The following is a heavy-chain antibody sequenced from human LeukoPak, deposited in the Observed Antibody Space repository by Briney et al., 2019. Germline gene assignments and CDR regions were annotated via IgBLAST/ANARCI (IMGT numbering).Heavy chain of an antibody. J-gene: IGHJ6*01. V-gene: IGHV1-69*13. CDR3: ARDLHISDYGMDV. CDR2: IIPIFGTA. Sequence: SVKVSCKASGGTFSSYAISWVRQAPGQGLEWMGGIIPIFGTANYAQKFQGRVTITADESTSTAYTELSSLRSEDTAVYYCARDLHISDYGMDVWGQGTTVTVSS. CDR1: GGTFSSYA.